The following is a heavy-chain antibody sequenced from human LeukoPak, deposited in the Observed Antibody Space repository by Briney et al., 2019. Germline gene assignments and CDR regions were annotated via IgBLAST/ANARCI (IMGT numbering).Heavy chain of an antibody. J-gene: IGHJ6*03. V-gene: IGHV1-8*03. CDR3: ARAPDWSGYNSYYMDV. D-gene: IGHD3-3*01. CDR2: MNPNSGNT. Sequence: GASVKVSCKASGYTFASYDINWVRQATGQGLEWMGWMNPNSGNTGYAQKFQGRVTITRNTSITTAYMELSSLRSEDTAVYYCARAPDWSGYNSYYMDVWGKGTTVTVSS. CDR1: GYTFASYD.